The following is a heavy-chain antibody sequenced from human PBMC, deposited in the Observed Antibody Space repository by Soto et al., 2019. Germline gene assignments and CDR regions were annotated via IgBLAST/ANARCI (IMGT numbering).Heavy chain of an antibody. Sequence: VHLVQSGVEVKTPGASVKVSCQASGYTFFTYDISWVRQAPGQGLEWMGWSSTYSGDTKYAQKFQGRVTMTTDTSTTTAYLELTSLKSDDTAVYYCARHHGPTTSENWFDPWGQGTLVTVSS. CDR1: GYTFFTYD. J-gene: IGHJ5*02. CDR2: SSTYSGDT. V-gene: IGHV1-18*01. CDR3: ARHHGPTTSENWFDP. D-gene: IGHD5-12*01.